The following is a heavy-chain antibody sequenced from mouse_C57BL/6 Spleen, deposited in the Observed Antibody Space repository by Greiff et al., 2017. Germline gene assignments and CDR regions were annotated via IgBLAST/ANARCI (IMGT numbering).Heavy chain of an antibody. Sequence: DVKLVESGGGLVKPGGSLKLSCAASGFTFSDYGMHWVRQAPEKGLEWVAYISSGSSTIYYADTVKGRFTISRDNAKNTLFLQMTSLRSEDTAMYYCARRRGYYAMGYWGQGTSVTVSS. CDR3: ARRRGYYAMGY. CDR1: GFTFSDYG. CDR2: ISSGSSTI. V-gene: IGHV5-17*01. J-gene: IGHJ4*01.